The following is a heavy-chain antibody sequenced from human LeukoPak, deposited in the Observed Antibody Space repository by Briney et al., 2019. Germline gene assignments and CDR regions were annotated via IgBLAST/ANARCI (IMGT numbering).Heavy chain of an antibody. CDR1: GFTFSSYA. V-gene: IGHV3-30*04. Sequence: GGSLRLSCAASGFTFSSYAMHWVRQAPGKGLEWVTVISYDGSNKYYADSVKGRFTISRDNSKNTLYLQMNSLRAEDTAVYYCARTSIAALTYYGMDVWGQGTTVTVSS. CDR3: ARTSIAALTYYGMDV. CDR2: ISYDGSNK. D-gene: IGHD6-6*01. J-gene: IGHJ6*02.